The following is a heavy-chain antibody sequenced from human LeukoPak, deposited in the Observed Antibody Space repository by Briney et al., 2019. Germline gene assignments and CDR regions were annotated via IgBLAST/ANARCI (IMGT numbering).Heavy chain of an antibody. D-gene: IGHD3-9*01. V-gene: IGHV1-2*02. CDR2: INPNSGGT. Sequence: GASVKFSCEASGYTFTTYYMHWVRQAPGQGLEWRGWINPNSGGTNYAQKFQGRVTMTRDTSISTAYRELSRLRSDDTAVYYCARGHYDILTGYYYYMDVWGKGTTVTISS. J-gene: IGHJ6*03. CDR3: ARGHYDILTGYYYYMDV. CDR1: GYTFTTYY.